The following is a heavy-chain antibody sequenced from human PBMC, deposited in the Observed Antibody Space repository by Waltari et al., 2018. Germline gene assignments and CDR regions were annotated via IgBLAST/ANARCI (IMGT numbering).Heavy chain of an antibody. CDR2: INEEAKEK. Sequence: EVQLVESGGGLVQPGGSLRLSCAASGFTFNKYWMTWVRQAPGKGLEWGANINEEAKEKYQLDSVKGRCTISRDNTKKSLYLQMNSLRVDDTAVYYCARGEEGYGEAYYWGQGTLVTVSS. V-gene: IGHV3-7*04. D-gene: IGHD3-10*01. CDR1: GFTFNKYW. J-gene: IGHJ4*02. CDR3: ARGEEGYGEAYY.